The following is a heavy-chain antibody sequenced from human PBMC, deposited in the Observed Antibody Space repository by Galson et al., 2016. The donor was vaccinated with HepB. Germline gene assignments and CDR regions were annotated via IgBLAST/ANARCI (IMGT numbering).Heavy chain of an antibody. J-gene: IGHJ6*02. Sequence: CAISGDSVTNDDTIWNWIRQSPSRGLEWLGRTYYRTQGFNEYAVSVKSRITINSDTSRNQFSLQLDSVTPDDTAAYFCTRGYMHTGMNVWGQGTTVTVSS. CDR1: GDSVTNDDTI. D-gene: IGHD5-18*01. V-gene: IGHV6-1*01. CDR3: TRGYMHTGMNV. CDR2: TYYRTQGFN.